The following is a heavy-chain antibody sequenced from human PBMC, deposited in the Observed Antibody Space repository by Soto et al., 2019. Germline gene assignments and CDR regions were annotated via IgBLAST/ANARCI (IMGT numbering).Heavy chain of an antibody. D-gene: IGHD6-13*01. CDR3: TRDASRDSSARGWFDP. Sequence: GSLRLSCAASGFTFRSFTMNWVRQAPGKGLEWVSTISSNSAYIYYTDALRGRFTISRDNAKNSLHVQMNSLRAEDTAVYYCTRDASRDSSARGWFDPWGPGTLVTVSS. CDR2: ISSNSAYI. V-gene: IGHV3-21*01. J-gene: IGHJ5*02. CDR1: GFTFRSFT.